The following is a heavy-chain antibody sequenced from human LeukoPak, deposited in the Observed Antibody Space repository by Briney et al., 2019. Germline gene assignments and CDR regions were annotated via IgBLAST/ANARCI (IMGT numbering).Heavy chain of an antibody. CDR3: ARDIRGNYFDS. CDR1: GFIFDDSL. J-gene: IGHJ4*02. V-gene: IGHV3-43*01. CDR2: ISRDGSTP. D-gene: IGHD3-16*01. Sequence: GGSLRLSCVAAGFIFDDSLMHWVRQAPGKGLEWISLISRDGSTPYYADSVRGRFTISRDNSKNSLFLQMNSLTPEDTAVYYCARDIRGNYFDSWGQGTLVTVSS.